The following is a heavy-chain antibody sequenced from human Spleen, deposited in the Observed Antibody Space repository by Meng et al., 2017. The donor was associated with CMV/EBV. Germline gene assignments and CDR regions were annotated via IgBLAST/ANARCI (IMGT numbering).Heavy chain of an antibody. J-gene: IGHJ6*02. Sequence: GGSLRLSCAASGFAFSAYWMHWARQAPGKGLVWVSRTNHDGSDTIYADSVKGRFTISRDNAKNTVYLQMNSLRAEDTAVYYCGRSFPNYYYGMDVWGQGTTVTVSS. CDR1: GFAFSAYW. V-gene: IGHV3-74*01. CDR2: TNHDGSDT. CDR3: GRSFPNYYYGMDV.